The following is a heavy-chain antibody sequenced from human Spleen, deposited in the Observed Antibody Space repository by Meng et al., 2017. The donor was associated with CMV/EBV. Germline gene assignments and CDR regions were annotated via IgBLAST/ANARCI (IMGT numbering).Heavy chain of an antibody. CDR2: TRYDESDS. J-gene: IGHJ4*02. Sequence: GESLKISCAASGFTFSTYGMHWVRQAPGKGLEWVTFTRYDESDSDYADSVKGRFTISRDNAKNTLYLQMNSLRVEDTAVYYCASTPQRRTTYNDYWGQGTLVTVSS. CDR1: GFTFSTYG. CDR3: ASTPQRRTTYNDY. V-gene: IGHV3-30*02. D-gene: IGHD2/OR15-2a*01.